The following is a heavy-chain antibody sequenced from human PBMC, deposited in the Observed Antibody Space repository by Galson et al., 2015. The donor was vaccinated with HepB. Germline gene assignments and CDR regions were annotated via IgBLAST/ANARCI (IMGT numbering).Heavy chain of an antibody. D-gene: IGHD2-2*01. J-gene: IGHJ3*02. Sequence: SLRLSCADSGFPFSTYYMSWVRQAPGKGLEWVANLKEDGSANYYVDSVKGRFTISRDNAKNSLYLHMNSLRVEDTVVYYCARDSYSCSRCAFENWGQGTMVTVSS. CDR2: LKEDGSAN. CDR1: GFPFSTYY. CDR3: ARDSYSCSRCAFEN. V-gene: IGHV3-7*01.